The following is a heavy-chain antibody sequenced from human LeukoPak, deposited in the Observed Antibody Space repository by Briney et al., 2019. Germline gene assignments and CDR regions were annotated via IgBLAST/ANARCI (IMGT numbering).Heavy chain of an antibody. J-gene: IGHJ4*02. V-gene: IGHV1-69*01. CDR2: VIPIFGTA. CDR1: GGTFSSYA. D-gene: IGHD5-24*01. CDR3: ARGEMATIFGELDY. Sequence: SVKVSCKASGGTFSSYAISWVRQAPGQGLEWMGGVIPIFGTANYAQKFQGRVTITADESTSTAYMELSSLRSEDTAVYYCARGEMATIFGELDYWGQGTLVTVSS.